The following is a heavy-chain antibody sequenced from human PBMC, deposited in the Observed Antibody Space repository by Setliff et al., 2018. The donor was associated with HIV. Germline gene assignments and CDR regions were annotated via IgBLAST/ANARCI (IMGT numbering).Heavy chain of an antibody. CDR2: INSDGSII. CDR3: ARDRGYPDSFNI. V-gene: IGHV3-74*01. J-gene: IGHJ3*02. CDR1: GFTFSRYW. Sequence: GGSLRLSCAASGFTFSRYWMHWVRQAPGKGLEWVSYINSDGSIITYGESVKGRFTISRDNAKNTLYLQMNSLRAEDTAVYYCARDRGYPDSFNIWGQGTVVTVSS. D-gene: IGHD3-10*01.